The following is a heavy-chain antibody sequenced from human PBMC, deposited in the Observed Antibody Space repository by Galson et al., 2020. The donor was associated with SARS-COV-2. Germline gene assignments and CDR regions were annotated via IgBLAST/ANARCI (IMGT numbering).Heavy chain of an antibody. CDR3: ARESQWLTNDY. Sequence: GESLKISCAASGFTFSSYAMHWVRQAPGKGLEWVAVISYDGSNKYYADSVKGRFTISRDNSKNTLYLQMNSLRAEDTAVYYCARESQWLTNDYWGQGTLVTVSS. CDR1: GFTFSSYA. V-gene: IGHV3-30*04. CDR2: ISYDGSNK. D-gene: IGHD6-19*01. J-gene: IGHJ4*02.